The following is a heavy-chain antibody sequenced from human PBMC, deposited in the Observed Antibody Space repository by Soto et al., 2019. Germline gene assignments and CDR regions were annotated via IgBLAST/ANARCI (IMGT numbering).Heavy chain of an antibody. V-gene: IGHV4-31*03. CDR1: GGSISSGGYY. CDR2: IYYSGST. CDR3: AGDPLSSYYYGMDV. Sequence: SETLSLTCTVSGGSISSGGYYWSWIRQHPGKGLEWIGYIYYSGSTYYNPSLKSRVTISVDTSKNQFSLKLSSVTAADTAVYYCAGDPLSSYYYGMDVWGQGTTVTVSS. J-gene: IGHJ6*02. D-gene: IGHD3-10*01.